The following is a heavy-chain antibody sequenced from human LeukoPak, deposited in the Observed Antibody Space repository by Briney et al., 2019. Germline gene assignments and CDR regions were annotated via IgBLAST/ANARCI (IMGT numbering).Heavy chain of an antibody. Sequence: ASVKVSCKASGYTFTGHFVHWVRQAPGQGLKWMGWINPNSGGAKYAQNFQGRVSMTTDTSISTAYMELSRLRSGDTAVYYCARALRTDILTTDYWGQGTLVTVSS. D-gene: IGHD3-9*01. CDR3: ARALRTDILTTDY. CDR2: INPNSGGA. CDR1: GYTFTGHF. V-gene: IGHV1-2*02. J-gene: IGHJ4*02.